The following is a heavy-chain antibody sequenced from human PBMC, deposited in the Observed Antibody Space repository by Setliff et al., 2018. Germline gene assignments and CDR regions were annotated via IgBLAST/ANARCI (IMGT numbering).Heavy chain of an antibody. D-gene: IGHD2-8*02. CDR2: ISAYTGNA. CDR1: GYTFSDYG. CDR3: SRLVRYCTATSCQRLSGDEY. Sequence: ASVKVSCKASGYTFSDYGITWVRQAPGQGLEWMGWISAYTGNAYYAHKLQDRVTMTTDTSTGTAYMELRSLTSDDTAVYYCSRLVRYCTATSCQRLSGDEYWGQGTVVTVSS. J-gene: IGHJ4*02. V-gene: IGHV1-18*01.